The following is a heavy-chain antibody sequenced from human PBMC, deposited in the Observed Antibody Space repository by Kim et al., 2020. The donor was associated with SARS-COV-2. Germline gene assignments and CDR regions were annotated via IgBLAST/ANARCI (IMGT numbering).Heavy chain of an antibody. CDR2: ISSNGGST. V-gene: IGHV3-64D*06. J-gene: IGHJ4*02. CDR1: GFTFSSYA. CDR3: VKVGYYDSSGYRDY. D-gene: IGHD3-22*01. Sequence: GGSLRLSCSASGFTFSSYAMHWVRQAPGKGLEYVSAISSNGGSTYYADSVKGRFTISRDNSKNTLYLQMSSLRAEDTAVYYCVKVGYYDSSGYRDYWGQGTLVTVSS.